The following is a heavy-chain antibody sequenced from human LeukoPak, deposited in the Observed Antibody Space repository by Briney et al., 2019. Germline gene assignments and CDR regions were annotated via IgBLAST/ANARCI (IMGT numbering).Heavy chain of an antibody. CDR1: GASISSSSYY. CDR3: ARLLEGSGKRGAFDI. Sequence: SETLSLTCTVSGASISSSSYYWGWIRQPPGKGLEWIGSIYYSGSTYYNPSLKSRVTISVDTSKNQFSLKLSSVTAADTAVYYCARLLEGSGKRGAFDIWGQGTMVTVSS. D-gene: IGHD3-10*01. CDR2: IYYSGST. J-gene: IGHJ3*02. V-gene: IGHV4-39*01.